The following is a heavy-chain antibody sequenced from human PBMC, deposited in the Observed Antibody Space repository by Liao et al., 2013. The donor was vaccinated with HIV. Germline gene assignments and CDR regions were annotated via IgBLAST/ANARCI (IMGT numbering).Heavy chain of an antibody. CDR3: ARTDQYYDFWNGYENWFDP. D-gene: IGHD3-3*01. CDR2: IYTSGST. V-gene: IGHV4-4*07. CDR1: GGSISSHY. Sequence: QVQLQESGPGLVKPSQTLSLTCTVSGGSISSHYWSCIRQPAGKGLEWIGRIYTSGSTNYNPSLKSRVTMSVDTSKNQFSLKLSSVTAADTAVYYCARTDQYYDFWNGYENWFDPWGQGTLVTVSS. J-gene: IGHJ5*02.